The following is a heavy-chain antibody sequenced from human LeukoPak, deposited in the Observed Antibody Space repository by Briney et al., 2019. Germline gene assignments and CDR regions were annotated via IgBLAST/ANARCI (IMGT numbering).Heavy chain of an antibody. Sequence: GASVKVSCKASGYTFTNYDFNWMRQATGQGLEWMGWMNPNSGSTGYAQKFQGRVTMTRDTSISTAYMELSSLTSEDTAVYYCARAARGPAAPDDPLNIGAKGT. CDR3: ARAARGPAAPDDPLNI. CDR2: MNPNSGST. V-gene: IGHV1-8*01. CDR1: GYTFTNYD. J-gene: IGHJ3*02. D-gene: IGHD3-10*01.